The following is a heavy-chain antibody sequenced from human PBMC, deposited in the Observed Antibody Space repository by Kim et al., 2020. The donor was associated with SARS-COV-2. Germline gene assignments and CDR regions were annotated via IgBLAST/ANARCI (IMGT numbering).Heavy chain of an antibody. D-gene: IGHD3-9*01. CDR1: GYTFTNYA. J-gene: IGHJ4*02. Sequence: ASVKVSCKASGYTFTNYAMHWVRQAPGQRLEWMGWINAGNGNTKYSQKFQGRVTIIRDTSASTAYMELSSLRSEDTAVYYCARVQGGVYDILTGTSQGLDYWGQGTLVTVSS. CDR3: ARVQGGVYDILTGTSQGLDY. V-gene: IGHV1-3*01. CDR2: INAGNGNT.